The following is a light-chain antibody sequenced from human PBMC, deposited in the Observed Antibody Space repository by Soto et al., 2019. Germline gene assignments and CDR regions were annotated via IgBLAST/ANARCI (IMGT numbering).Light chain of an antibody. CDR2: DAS. J-gene: IGKJ4*01. CDR1: QSVSSY. CDR3: KQRSNWAGT. Sequence: EIVLTQSPATLSLSPGERATLSCRASQSVSSYLAWYQQKPGQAPRLLIYDASNRATGIPARFSGSGSGKDFTLTISSLEPEDFGGYYCKQRSNWAGTFGGGTKVDIK. V-gene: IGKV3-11*01.